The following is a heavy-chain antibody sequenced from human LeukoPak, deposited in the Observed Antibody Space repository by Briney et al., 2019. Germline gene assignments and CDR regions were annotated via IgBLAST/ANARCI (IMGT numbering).Heavy chain of an antibody. CDR1: GFTFGDYA. J-gene: IGHJ3*02. V-gene: IGHV3-49*04. CDR3: TRDGPSPLAYYYGSGSYYSSLWSGAFDI. CDR2: IRSKAYGGTT. D-gene: IGHD3-10*01. Sequence: GGSLRLSCTASGFTFGDYAMSWVRQAPGEGLEWVGFIRSKAYGGTTEYAASVKGRFTISRDDSKSIAYLQMNSLKTEDTAVYYCTRDGPSPLAYYYGSGSYYSSLWSGAFDIWGQGTMVTVSS.